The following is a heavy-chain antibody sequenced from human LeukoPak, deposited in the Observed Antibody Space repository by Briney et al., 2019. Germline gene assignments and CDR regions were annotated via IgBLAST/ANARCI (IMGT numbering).Heavy chain of an antibody. CDR2: IYYSGST. CDR3: ARGYSGSYFAFDI. CDR1: GGSISSYY. J-gene: IGHJ3*02. D-gene: IGHD1-26*01. Sequence: SETLSLTCSVSGGSISSYYWSWIRQPPGKGLEWIGYIYYSGSTNYNPSLKSRVTISEDTSKNQFSLKLSSVTAADTAVYYCARGYSGSYFAFDIWGQGTMVTVSS. V-gene: IGHV4-59*01.